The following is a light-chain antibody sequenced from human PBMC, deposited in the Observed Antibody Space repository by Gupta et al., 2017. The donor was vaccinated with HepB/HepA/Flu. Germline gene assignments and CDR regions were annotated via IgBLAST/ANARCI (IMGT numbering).Light chain of an antibody. CDR2: GAS. CDR1: QSVNPTY. CDR3: QQACSSLRT. J-gene: IGKJ1*01. Sequence: VLLPYPGTPPSSPGERAASSCRASQSVNPTYLTWYQHKRGQSPSLLIYGASTRHTGIPDRFSGSGSGPDFRRTISSLKPEDFAAYYCQQACSSLRTFGQGTKVEIK. V-gene: IGKV3-20*01.